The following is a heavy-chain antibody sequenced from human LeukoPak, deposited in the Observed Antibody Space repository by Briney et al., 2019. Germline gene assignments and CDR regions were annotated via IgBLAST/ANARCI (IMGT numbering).Heavy chain of an antibody. V-gene: IGHV3-30*03. D-gene: IGHD6-19*01. CDR2: IPYDGSNE. Sequence: GGSLRLSCEASGFTFNIYAMNWVRQAPGKGLEWVAVIPYDGSNEYYADSVKGRFTISRDNSKNTLYLQMNSLRAEDTAVYYCARDRTSTGEQWLGYLNFWGQGTLVTVSS. J-gene: IGHJ4*02. CDR3: ARDRTSTGEQWLGYLNF. CDR1: GFTFNIYA.